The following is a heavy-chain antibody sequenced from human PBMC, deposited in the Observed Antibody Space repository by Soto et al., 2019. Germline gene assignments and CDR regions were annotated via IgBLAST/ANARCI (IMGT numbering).Heavy chain of an antibody. CDR1: GGSISSSSYY. CDR3: ARYCSSTSCYVAGGFDP. Sequence: QLQLQESGPGLVKPSETLSLTCTVSGGSISSSSYYWGWIRQPPGKGLEWIGSIYYSGSTYYNPSRKSRVTISVDTSKNQFSLKLSSVTAADTAVYYCARYCSSTSCYVAGGFDPWGQGTLVTVSS. CDR2: IYYSGST. V-gene: IGHV4-39*01. D-gene: IGHD2-2*01. J-gene: IGHJ5*02.